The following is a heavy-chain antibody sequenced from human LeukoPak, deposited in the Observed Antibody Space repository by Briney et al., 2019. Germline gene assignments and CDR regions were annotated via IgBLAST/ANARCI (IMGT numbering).Heavy chain of an antibody. J-gene: IGHJ6*02. Sequence: ASVKVSCKAPGYTFTSYGISWVRQAPGQGLEWMGWISAYNGNTNYAQKLQGRVTMTTDTSTSTAYMELRSLRSDDTAVYYCARVKGRYYYYGMDVWGQGTTVTVSS. V-gene: IGHV1-18*01. CDR3: ARVKGRYYYYGMDV. CDR2: ISAYNGNT. CDR1: GYTFTSYG.